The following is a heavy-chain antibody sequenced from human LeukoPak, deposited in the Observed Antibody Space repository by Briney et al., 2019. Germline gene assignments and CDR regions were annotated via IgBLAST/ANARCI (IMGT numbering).Heavy chain of an antibody. V-gene: IGHV3-74*01. CDR1: GFTFSSYW. J-gene: IGHJ4*02. CDR2: INSDGSST. Sequence: GGSLRLSCAASGFTFSSYWMHWVRQAPGKGLVWVSRINSDGSSTSYADSVKGRFTISRDNAENTLYLQMNSLRAEDTAVYYCARDPGPLRYDPSNFDYWGQGTLVTVSS. D-gene: IGHD4-17*01. CDR3: ARDPGPLRYDPSNFDY.